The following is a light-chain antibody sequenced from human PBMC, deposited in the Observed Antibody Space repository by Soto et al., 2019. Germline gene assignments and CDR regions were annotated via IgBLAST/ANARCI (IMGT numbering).Light chain of an antibody. CDR1: QDVRNY. CDR2: GAF. V-gene: IGKV1-6*01. CDR3: LQDYSYPWT. J-gene: IGKJ1*01. Sequence: AIQMTQSPSSLSASVGDRVTIACRASQDVRNYLGWYQQKPGKAPKFLIYGAFSLESGVPSRFSGSGSGTDFTPTINNLQPEDVATYFCLQDYSYPWTFGQGTKVDIK.